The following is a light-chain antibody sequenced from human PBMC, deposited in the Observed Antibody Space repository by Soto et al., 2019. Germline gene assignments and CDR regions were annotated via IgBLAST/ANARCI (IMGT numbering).Light chain of an antibody. CDR2: EVS. Sequence: QSVLTQPPSASGSPGQSVTFSCTGTSSDVGGYNYVSWYQQHPGKAPELMIYEVSKRPSGVPDRFSGSKSGNTASLTVSGLQAEDEADYYCCSYAGSNNFVVFGGGTKLTVL. CDR3: CSYAGSNNFVV. V-gene: IGLV2-8*01. J-gene: IGLJ2*01. CDR1: SSDVGGYNY.